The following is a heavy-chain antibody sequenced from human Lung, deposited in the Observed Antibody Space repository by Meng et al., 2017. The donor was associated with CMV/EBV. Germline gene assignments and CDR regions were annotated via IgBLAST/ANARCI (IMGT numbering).Heavy chain of an antibody. V-gene: IGHV3-11*04. J-gene: IGHJ4*02. CDR3: AREDSGSYYAFYFDY. D-gene: IGHD1-26*01. CDR2: ISGNGNTI. CDR1: GFSFSDHY. Sequence: SXAASGFSFSDHYMSWIRQAPGKGLEWVSYISGNGNTIYYADSVKGRFTISRDNAKNSLYLQVNSLRVEDTAVYYCAREDSGSYYAFYFDYWCQGALVTVSS.